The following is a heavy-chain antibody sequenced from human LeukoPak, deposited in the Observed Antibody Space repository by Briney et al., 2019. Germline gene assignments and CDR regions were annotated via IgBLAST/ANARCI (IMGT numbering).Heavy chain of an antibody. J-gene: IGHJ4*02. CDR1: GFTFSSYW. V-gene: IGHV3-7*03. D-gene: IGHD6-19*01. CDR2: IKQDGSEK. Sequence: GGSLRLSCAASGFTFSSYWMSWVRQAPGKGLEWVANIKQDGSEKYYVDSVKGRFTISRDNAKNSLYLQMNSLRAEDTAVYYCAGSAGYSSGWAQRFDYWGQGTLVTVSS. CDR3: AGSAGYSSGWAQRFDY.